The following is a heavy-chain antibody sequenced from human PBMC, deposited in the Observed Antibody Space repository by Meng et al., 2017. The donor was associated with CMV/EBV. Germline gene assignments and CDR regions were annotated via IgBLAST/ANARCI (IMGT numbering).Heavy chain of an antibody. J-gene: IGHJ6*02. V-gene: IGHV3-30-3*01. D-gene: IGHD2-2*02. CDR3: ARDGVPAAIYYYYGMDV. Sequence: GESLKISCAASGFTFSSYAMHWVRQAPGKGLGWVAVISYDGSNKYYADSVKGRFTISRDNSKNTLYLQMNSLRAEDTAVYYCARDGVPAAIYYYYGMDVWGQGTTVTVSS. CDR2: ISYDGSNK. CDR1: GFTFSSYA.